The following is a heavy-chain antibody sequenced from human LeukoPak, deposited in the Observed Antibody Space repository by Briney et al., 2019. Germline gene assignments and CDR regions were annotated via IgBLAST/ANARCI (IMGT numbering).Heavy chain of an antibody. D-gene: IGHD3-3*01. J-gene: IGHJ3*02. CDR2: ISSSSSTI. CDR3: ARDYDFWSGYINDAFDI. V-gene: IGHV3-48*02. Sequence: PGGSLRLSCAASGFTFSSYSMNWVRQAPGKGLEWVSYISSSSSTIYYADSVKGRFTISRDNAKNSLYLPMNSLRDEDTAVYYCARDYDFWSGYINDAFDIWGQGTMVTVSS. CDR1: GFTFSSYS.